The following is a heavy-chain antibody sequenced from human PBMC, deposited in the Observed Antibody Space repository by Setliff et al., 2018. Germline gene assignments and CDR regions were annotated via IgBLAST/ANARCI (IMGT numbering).Heavy chain of an antibody. D-gene: IGHD6-13*01. CDR1: GGTFSSYA. CDR3: ATDHMPASGTSAFDI. CDR2: IIPILGIA. V-gene: IGHV1-69*10. Sequence: SVKVSCKASGGTFSSYAISWVRQAPGQGLEWMGGIIPILGIANYAQKFQARVTMTTDESTSTAYMELSSLTSEDTAVYYCATDHMPASGTSAFDIWGQGTVVTVSS. J-gene: IGHJ3*02.